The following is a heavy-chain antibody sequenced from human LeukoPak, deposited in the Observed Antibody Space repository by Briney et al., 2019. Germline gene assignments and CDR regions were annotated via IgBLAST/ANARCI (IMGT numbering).Heavy chain of an antibody. CDR3: ARQTAMGRSGDY. J-gene: IGHJ4*02. CDR1: GYSFTSYW. CDR2: IDPSDSET. Sequence: GESLKISCKASGYSFTSYWIGWVRQMPGKSLEWMGIIDPSDSETRYTLSFQGQVTISVDKSLTTADLQWNSLKASDTAMYYCARQTAMGRSGDYWGQGTLVTVSS. D-gene: IGHD5-18*01. V-gene: IGHV5-51*01.